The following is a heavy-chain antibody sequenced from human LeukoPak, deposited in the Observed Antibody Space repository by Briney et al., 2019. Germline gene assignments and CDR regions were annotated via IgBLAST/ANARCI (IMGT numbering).Heavy chain of an antibody. V-gene: IGHV1-18*01. J-gene: IGHJ4*02. Sequence: ASVRVSCKTSGYTFSNFGINWVLQAPGQGLEWMGWISGNNDNPNYGQKFQGRFTVTTDSSTSTAYMELRNLRFDDTAVYYCARDGTSTVDYWGQGTLVTVSS. CDR2: ISGNNDNP. D-gene: IGHD2-2*01. CDR3: ARDGTSTVDY. CDR1: GYTFSNFG.